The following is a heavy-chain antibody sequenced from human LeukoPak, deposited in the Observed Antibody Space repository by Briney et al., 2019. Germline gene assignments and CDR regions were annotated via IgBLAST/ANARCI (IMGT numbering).Heavy chain of an antibody. CDR1: GYTFTGYY. J-gene: IGHJ4*02. D-gene: IGHD6-13*01. V-gene: IGHV1-2*02. Sequence: KPGASVKVSCKASGYTFTGYYMHWVRQAPGQGLEWMGWINPNSGGTNYAQKFQGRVTMTRDTSISTAYMELSRLRSDDTAVYYCATSTVSSSWYVGYWGQGTLVTVSS. CDR2: INPNSGGT. CDR3: ATSTVSSSWYVGY.